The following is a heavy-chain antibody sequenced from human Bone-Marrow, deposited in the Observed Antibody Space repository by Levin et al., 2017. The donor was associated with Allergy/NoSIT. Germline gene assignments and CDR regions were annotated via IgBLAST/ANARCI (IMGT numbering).Heavy chain of an antibody. CDR3: ARHHSTGYTNAFDI. Sequence: SQTLSLTCPVSGGSIFTTYFWAWIRQPPGKGLEWIGSIYHSGSAYYNPSLGSRVTKSVDTSRNQFSLTLDSVTAADTTVYFCARHHSTGYTNAFDIWGQGTMVTVSS. CDR1: GGSIFTTYF. D-gene: IGHD5-24*01. V-gene: IGHV4-39*01. J-gene: IGHJ3*02. CDR2: IYHSGSA.